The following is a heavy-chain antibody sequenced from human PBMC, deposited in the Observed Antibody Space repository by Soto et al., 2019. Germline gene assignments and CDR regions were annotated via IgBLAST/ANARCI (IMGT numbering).Heavy chain of an antibody. CDR1: GFTFSSYA. D-gene: IGHD4-17*01. CDR2: ISSNGGST. V-gene: IGHV3-64*01. J-gene: IGHJ2*01. Sequence: GGSLRLSCAASGFTFSSYAMHWVRQAPGKGLEYVSAISSNGGSTYYANSVKGRFTISRDNSKNTLYLQMGSLRAEDMAVYYCARVEWPRKPSSYGDSHWYFDLWGRGTLVTVSS. CDR3: ARVEWPRKPSSYGDSHWYFDL.